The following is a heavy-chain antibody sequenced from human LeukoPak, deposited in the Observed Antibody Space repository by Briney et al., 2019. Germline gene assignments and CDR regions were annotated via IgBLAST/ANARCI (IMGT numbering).Heavy chain of an antibody. D-gene: IGHD3-22*01. CDR2: IYSRGYT. CDR3: ATGGITSGYFSPFDS. V-gene: IGHV3-66*01. J-gene: IGHJ4*02. CDR1: GFTVNSPNF. Sequence: PGGSLRLSCAASGFTVNSPNFMNRVRQAPGKGLEWVSVIYSRGYTHYADSVKGRFTISRDDSKNTLSLHMNSLRTEDTAVYYCATGGITSGYFSPFDSWGQGTLVTVSS.